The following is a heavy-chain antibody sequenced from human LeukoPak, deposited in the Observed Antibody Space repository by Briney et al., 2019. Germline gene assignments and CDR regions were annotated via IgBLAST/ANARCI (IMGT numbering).Heavy chain of an antibody. D-gene: IGHD3-22*01. CDR3: AKEPPTYYYDSSGYYYGEEGFDY. V-gene: IGHV3-23*01. CDR1: GFTFSSYA. CDR2: ISGSGGST. J-gene: IGHJ4*02. Sequence: GGSLRLSCAASGFTFSSYAMSWVRQAPGKGLEWVSAISGSGGSTYYADSVKGRFTISRDNSKNTLYLQMNSLRAEDTAVYYCAKEPPTYYYDSSGYYYGEEGFDYWGQGTLVTVSS.